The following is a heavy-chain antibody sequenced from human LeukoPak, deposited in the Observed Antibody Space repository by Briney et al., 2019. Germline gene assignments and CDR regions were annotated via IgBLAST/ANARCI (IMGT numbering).Heavy chain of an antibody. J-gene: IGHJ6*03. D-gene: IGHD3-10*01. CDR3: ARRPRGVVRGVIYYYYYYMDV. CDR1: GFTFSSYW. CDR2: IKQDGSEK. V-gene: IGHV3-7*01. Sequence: GGSLRLSCAASGFTFSSYWMSWVRQAPGKGLEWVANIKQDGSEKYYVDSVKGRFTISRDNAKDSLHLQMNSLRAEDTAVYYCARRPRGVVRGVIYYYYYYMDVWGKGTTVTISS.